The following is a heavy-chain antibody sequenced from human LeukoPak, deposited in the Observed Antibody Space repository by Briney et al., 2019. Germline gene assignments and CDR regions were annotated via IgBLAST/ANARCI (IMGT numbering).Heavy chain of an antibody. CDR2: IYSGGST. J-gene: IGHJ3*02. CDR1: GFTVSSNY. D-gene: IGHD4-23*01. V-gene: IGHV3-66*01. CDR3: ARKVTPPLDASDI. Sequence: GGSLRLSCAASGFTVSSNYMSWVRQAPGKGLEWVSVIYSGGSTYYADSVKGRFTISRDNSKNTLYLQMNSLRAEDTAVYYCARKVTPPLDASDIWGQGTMVTVSS.